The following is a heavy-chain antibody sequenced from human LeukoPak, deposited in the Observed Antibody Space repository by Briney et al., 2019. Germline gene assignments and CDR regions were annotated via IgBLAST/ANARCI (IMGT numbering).Heavy chain of an antibody. J-gene: IGHJ4*02. CDR1: GGSFSGYY. CDR3: ARPHRF. CDR2: INHSGST. V-gene: IGHV4-34*01. Sequence: SETLSLTCAVYGGSFSGYYWSWIRQPPGKGLEWIGEINHSGSTNYNPSLKSRVTISVDTSKNQFSLRLSSVTAADTAVYYCARPHRFWGQGTLVTVSS.